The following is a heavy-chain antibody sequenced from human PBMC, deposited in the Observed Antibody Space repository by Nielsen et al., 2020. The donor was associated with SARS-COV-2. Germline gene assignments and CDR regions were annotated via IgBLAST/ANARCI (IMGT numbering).Heavy chain of an antibody. J-gene: IGHJ4*02. CDR3: ARGRGTAWYFSDY. CDR2: IIPGGTYA. V-gene: IGHV3-21*01. CDR1: GFTFSSYS. D-gene: IGHD6-19*01. Sequence: GGSLRLSCTASGFTFSSYSMNWVRQAPRKGLEWVSSIIPGGTYADYADSLQGRFTISRDNAKNSVFLQLNSLRVEDTAVYYCARGRGTAWYFSDYWGQGLLVTVSS.